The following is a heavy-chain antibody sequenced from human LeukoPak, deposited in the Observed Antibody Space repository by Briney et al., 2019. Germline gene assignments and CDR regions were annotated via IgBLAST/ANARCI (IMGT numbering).Heavy chain of an antibody. Sequence: ASVKVSCKASGYTFTNNDISWVRHAAGQGLEWMGWMNPRSGNTGYAQKFQGRVTMTRDTSITTAYMELSALRSEDTAVYYCAKVVSGGHHDYWGQGTLVTVSS. CDR1: GYTFTNND. CDR3: AKVVSGGHHDY. D-gene: IGHD2-15*01. J-gene: IGHJ4*02. CDR2: MNPRSGNT. V-gene: IGHV1-8*01.